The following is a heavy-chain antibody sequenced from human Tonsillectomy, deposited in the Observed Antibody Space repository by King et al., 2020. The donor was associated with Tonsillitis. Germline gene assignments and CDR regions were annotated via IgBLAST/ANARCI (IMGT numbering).Heavy chain of an antibody. J-gene: IGHJ4*02. V-gene: IGHV4-38-2*02. CDR1: GYSISSDYY. CDR3: ASTVTRGSRFDY. Sequence: VQLVESGPGLVKPSETLSLTCTVSGYSISSDYYWGWIRQPPGQGLEWIGSIYHSGRTYYNPSLKSRVTISVDTSKNQFSLKLSSVTAADTAVYYCASTVTRGSRFDYWGQGTLVTVSS. CDR2: IYHSGRT. D-gene: IGHD4-17*01.